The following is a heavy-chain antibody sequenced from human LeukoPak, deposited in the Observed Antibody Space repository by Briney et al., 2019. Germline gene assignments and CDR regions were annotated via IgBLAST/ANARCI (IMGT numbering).Heavy chain of an antibody. D-gene: IGHD2-15*01. Sequence: SEALSLTCIVSGCAISSGGYYWSWMRQHPGKGLEWIGYIYYSGSTYYNPSLKSRVTISVDTSKNQFSLKLSSVTAADTAVYYCAAQDVNWFDPWGQGTLVTVSS. CDR2: IYYSGST. CDR3: AAQDVNWFDP. CDR1: GCAISSGGYY. J-gene: IGHJ5*02. V-gene: IGHV4-31*03.